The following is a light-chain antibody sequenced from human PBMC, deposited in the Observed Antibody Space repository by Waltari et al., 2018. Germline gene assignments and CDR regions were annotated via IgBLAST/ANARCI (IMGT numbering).Light chain of an antibody. Sequence: EIVLTQSPATLSLSPGERATLSCRASQSVSSSSAWYQQKPGQAPRLLIYGASSRATGIPDRFSGSGSGTDFTLTISSLEPEDFAVYYCQQYSNWPLTFGGGTKVEIK. CDR1: QSVSSS. CDR3: QQYSNWPLT. J-gene: IGKJ4*01. CDR2: GAS. V-gene: IGKV3-15*01.